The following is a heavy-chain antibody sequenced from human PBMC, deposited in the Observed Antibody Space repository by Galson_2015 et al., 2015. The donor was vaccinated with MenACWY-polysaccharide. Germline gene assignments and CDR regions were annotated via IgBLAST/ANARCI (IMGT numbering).Heavy chain of an antibody. D-gene: IGHD6-13*01. CDR1: GFSPSTTGMR. CDR3: TRTAAAGQGYFDY. Sequence: PALVKPTQTLTLTCTFSGFSPSTTGMRVSWIRQPPGKALEWLARIDWNDGKFYSTSLKTRLTISKDTSKNQVALTMSNMDPVDTATYYCTRTAAAGQGYFDYWGQGTQATVSS. V-gene: IGHV2-70*04. CDR2: IDWNDGK. J-gene: IGHJ4*03.